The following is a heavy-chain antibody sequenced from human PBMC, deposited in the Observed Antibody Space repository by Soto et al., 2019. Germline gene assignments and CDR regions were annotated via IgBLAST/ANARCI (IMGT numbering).Heavy chain of an antibody. J-gene: IGHJ6*02. CDR3: ARDRGHYDILTGYSPYYYGMDV. V-gene: IGHV3-11*06. Sequence: PGGSLILSCAASGFTFSDYYMSWIRKAKGKGLEWVSYISSSSSYTSYADSVKGRFTISRDNAKNSLYLQMNSLRAEDTAVYYCARDRGHYDILTGYSPYYYGMDVWGQGTTVTVSS. CDR2: ISSSSSYT. D-gene: IGHD3-9*01. CDR1: GFTFSDYY.